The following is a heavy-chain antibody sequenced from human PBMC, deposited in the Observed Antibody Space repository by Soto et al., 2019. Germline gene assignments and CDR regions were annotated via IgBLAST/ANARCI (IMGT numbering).Heavy chain of an antibody. J-gene: IGHJ4*02. Sequence: SVKVSCKASGGTFSSYAISWVRQAPGQGLEWMGGIIPIFGTANYAPKFQGRVTITADESTSTAYIELSSLRSEETAVYYCARGSIAARPGPFDYWGQGTLVTVSS. V-gene: IGHV1-69*13. D-gene: IGHD6-6*01. CDR3: ARGSIAARPGPFDY. CDR1: GGTFSSYA. CDR2: IIPIFGTA.